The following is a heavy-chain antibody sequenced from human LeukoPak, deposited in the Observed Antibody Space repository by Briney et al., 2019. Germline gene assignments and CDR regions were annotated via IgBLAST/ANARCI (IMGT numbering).Heavy chain of an antibody. Sequence: ASVKVSCKASGYTFTSFGISWVRQAPGQGLEWMGWISVYNGNTNYAQNLQGRDTMTTDTSTSTAYMELRSLRSDDTAVFYCARDRLGYSSSWSPGVYWGQGTLVTVSS. CDR1: GYTFTSFG. D-gene: IGHD6-13*01. J-gene: IGHJ4*02. CDR3: ARDRLGYSSSWSPGVY. CDR2: ISVYNGNT. V-gene: IGHV1-18*01.